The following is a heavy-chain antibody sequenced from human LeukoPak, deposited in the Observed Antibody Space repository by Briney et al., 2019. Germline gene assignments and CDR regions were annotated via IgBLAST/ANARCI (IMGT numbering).Heavy chain of an antibody. CDR1: GFTFSTHA. CDR3: ARDSTYYYDSSGYPPDH. J-gene: IGHJ4*02. Sequence: GGSLRLSCASSGFTFSTHAMIWVRKAPGKGLQWVSRVSSTGGTTEYADSVKGRFTISRDTSTSTLYLQMNSLIAEDPAVYYCARDSTYYYDSSGYPPDHWGQGTLVTVSS. V-gene: IGHV3-23*01. D-gene: IGHD3-22*01. CDR2: VSSTGGTT.